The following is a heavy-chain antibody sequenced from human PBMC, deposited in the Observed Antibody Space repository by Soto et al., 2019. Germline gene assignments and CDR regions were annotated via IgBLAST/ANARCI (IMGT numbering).Heavy chain of an antibody. CDR2: ISYDGSNK. J-gene: IGHJ4*02. D-gene: IGHD3-9*01. V-gene: IGHV3-30*18. Sequence: QVQLVESGGGVVQPGRSLRLSCAASGFTFSSYGMHWVRRAPGKGLEWVAVISYDGSNKYYADSVKGRFTISRDNSKNTLYLQMNSLRAEDTAVYYCAKDYDILTGFADYWGQGTLVTVSS. CDR1: GFTFSSYG. CDR3: AKDYDILTGFADY.